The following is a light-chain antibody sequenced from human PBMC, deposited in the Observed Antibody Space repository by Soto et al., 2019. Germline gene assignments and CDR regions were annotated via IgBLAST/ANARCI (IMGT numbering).Light chain of an antibody. CDR1: QSVTTY. CDR2: GAS. V-gene: IGKV3-15*01. J-gene: IGKJ1*01. Sequence: EIVLTQSPATLSLSPGERATLSCRASQSVTTYLAWYQQKPGQPPRLLTYGASTRATGIPARFSGSGSGTEFTLTISSLQSEDFAVYYCQQYYNWPRTFGQGTKVDIK. CDR3: QQYYNWPRT.